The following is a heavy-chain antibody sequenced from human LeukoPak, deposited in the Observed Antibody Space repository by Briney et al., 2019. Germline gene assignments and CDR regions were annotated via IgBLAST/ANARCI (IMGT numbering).Heavy chain of an antibody. Sequence: GGSLRLSCAASGFTFSSYWMHWVRQAPGKGLVWVSRINSDGSSTSYADSVKGRFTISRGNAKNTLYLQMNSLRAEDTAVYYCARDRQEYYDFWSGPGYWGQGTLVTVSS. CDR1: GFTFSSYW. CDR3: ARDRQEYYDFWSGPGY. V-gene: IGHV3-74*01. D-gene: IGHD3-3*01. CDR2: INSDGSST. J-gene: IGHJ4*02.